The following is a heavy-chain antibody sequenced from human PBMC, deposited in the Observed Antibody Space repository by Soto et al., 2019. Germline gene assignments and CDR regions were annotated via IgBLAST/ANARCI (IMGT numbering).Heavy chain of an antibody. CDR3: ARAAGVYDSSGYYLR. D-gene: IGHD3-22*01. J-gene: IGHJ4*02. V-gene: IGHV1-69*13. CDR1: GGAFSSYA. CDR2: IIPIFGTA. Sequence: GASVKVSCKASGGAFSSYAISWVRQAPGQGLEWMGGIIPIFGTANYAQKFQGRVTITADESTSTAYMELSSLRSEDTAVYYCARAAGVYDSSGYYLRWGQGTLVTVCS.